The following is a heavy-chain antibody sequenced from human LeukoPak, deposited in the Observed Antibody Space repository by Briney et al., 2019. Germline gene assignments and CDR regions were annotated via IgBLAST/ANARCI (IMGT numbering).Heavy chain of an antibody. V-gene: IGHV3-66*03. CDR1: GFRVSDYY. D-gene: IGHD3/OR15-3a*01. J-gene: IGHJ5*02. CDR3: ARDRAALQDWVEFDP. Sequence: PGGSLRLSCAVSGFRVSDYYMSWVRQAPGKGLEWVGLIRDSGEAFYADFVRGRFAISRDESENTLYLQMNSLRVEDTAVYFCARDRAALQDWVEFDPWGQRTPVIVSS. CDR2: IRDSGEA.